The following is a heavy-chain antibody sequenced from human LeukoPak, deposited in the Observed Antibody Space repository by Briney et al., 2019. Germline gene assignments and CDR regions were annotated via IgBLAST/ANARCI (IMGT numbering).Heavy chain of an antibody. D-gene: IGHD3-3*01. CDR2: INPSGGST. CDR3: ARGCPITIFGVVTQALDY. J-gene: IGHJ4*02. CDR1: GYTFTSYY. V-gene: IGHV1-46*01. Sequence: ASVKVSCKASGYTFTSYYMHWVRQAPGQGLEWMGIINPSGGSTSYAQKFQGRVTMTRDTSTSTVYMELSSLRSEDTAVYYCARGCPITIFGVVTQALDYWGQGTLVTVSS.